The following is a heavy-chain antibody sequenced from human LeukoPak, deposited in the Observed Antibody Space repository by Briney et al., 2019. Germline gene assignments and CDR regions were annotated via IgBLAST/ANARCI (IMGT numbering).Heavy chain of an antibody. CDR3: ARVEAATTNPRFDS. D-gene: IGHD5-24*01. V-gene: IGHV4-31*03. Sequence: ASETLSLTCTVSGGSISNAAYYWSWVRQHPGKGLEWIGYIGYSGDTYYNPSLRSRVTISVDTSKNQFSLGLNSVTAADTAVYYCARVEAATTNPRFDSWGQGTLVTVSS. CDR2: IGYSGDT. CDR1: GGSISNAAYY. J-gene: IGHJ4*02.